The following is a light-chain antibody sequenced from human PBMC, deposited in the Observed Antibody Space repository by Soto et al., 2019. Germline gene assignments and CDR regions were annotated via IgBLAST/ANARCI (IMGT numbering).Light chain of an antibody. CDR2: DAS. CDR3: QQYNGWPLT. V-gene: IGKV3-15*01. CDR1: QSVSSN. Sequence: EIVMTQSPATLSVSPGERGTLSCRASQSVSSNLAWYQQKPGQAPRLLIYDASTRDTDIPTMFSGRGAGTEFTLTISSLQSEDFAVYYCQQYNGWPLTLGGGTKVEIK. J-gene: IGKJ4*01.